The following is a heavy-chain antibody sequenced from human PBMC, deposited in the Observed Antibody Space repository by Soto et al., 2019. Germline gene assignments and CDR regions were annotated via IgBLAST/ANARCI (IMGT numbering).Heavy chain of an antibody. CDR2: IYWDDDK. CDR1: GFSLSTSGVG. D-gene: IGHD6-13*01. CDR3: AQTLRIAGSRWFDX. J-gene: IGHJ5*02. Sequence: SGATLVHPTQTLTLTCTFSGFSLSTSGVGVGWIRQPPGKALEWLALIYWDDDKRYSTSLKIRLTITKDTSKKHVVLTMTNMDTVETATYYCAQTLRIAGSRWFDXWGQGTLVTVSX. V-gene: IGHV2-5*02.